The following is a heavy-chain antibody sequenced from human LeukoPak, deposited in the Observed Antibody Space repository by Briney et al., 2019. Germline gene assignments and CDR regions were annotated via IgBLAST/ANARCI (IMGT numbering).Heavy chain of an antibody. V-gene: IGHV3-74*01. CDR2: MNGDGSST. D-gene: IGHD2-21*02. CDR3: ARTATDAFNI. Sequence: GGSLRLSCAAFGLTYRTIWMHWVRHDPGKGLVWVSFMNGDGSSTNYADSVKARFTISRDNAKNTLSLQMNSLRAEETAVYYCARTATDAFNIWGQGTMVTVSS. J-gene: IGHJ3*02. CDR1: GLTYRTIW.